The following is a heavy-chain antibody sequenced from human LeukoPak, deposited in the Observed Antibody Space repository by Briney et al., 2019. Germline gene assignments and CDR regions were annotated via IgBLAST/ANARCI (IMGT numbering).Heavy chain of an antibody. D-gene: IGHD3-10*01. CDR1: GYSFTSYW. CDR3: ARLGSWFGESYYFDY. Sequence: PGESLKISCKGSGYSFTSYWIGWVRQMPGKGLERMGIIYPGDSDTRYSPSFQGQVTISADKSISTAYLQWSSLKASDTAMYYCARLGSWFGESYYFDYWGQGTLVTVSS. J-gene: IGHJ4*02. V-gene: IGHV5-51*01. CDR2: IYPGDSDT.